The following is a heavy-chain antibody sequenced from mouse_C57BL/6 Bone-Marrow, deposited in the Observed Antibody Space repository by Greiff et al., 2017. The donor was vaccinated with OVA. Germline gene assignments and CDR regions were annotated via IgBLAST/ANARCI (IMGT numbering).Heavy chain of an antibody. V-gene: IGHV1-81*01. D-gene: IGHD3-2*02. J-gene: IGHJ3*01. CDR1: GYTFTSYG. Sequence: LVESGAELARPGASVKLSCKASGYTFTSYGISWVKQRTGQGLEWIGEIYPRSGNTYYNEKFKGKATLTADKSSSTAYMELRSLTSEDSAVYFCAGSGFAWFAYWGQGTLVTVSA. CDR2: IYPRSGNT. CDR3: AGSGFAWFAY.